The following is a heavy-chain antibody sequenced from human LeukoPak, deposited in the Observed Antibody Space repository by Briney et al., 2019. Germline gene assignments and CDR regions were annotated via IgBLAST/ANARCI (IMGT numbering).Heavy chain of an antibody. V-gene: IGHV4-59*08. CDR3: ARHDYGDYGWFAP. J-gene: IGHJ5*02. D-gene: IGHD4-17*01. CDR2: IYYTGTT. CDR1: GGSISHYY. Sequence: PSETLSLTCTVSGGSISHYYWSWIRQPPGKGLEWIGYIYYTGTTNYNPSLKSRVTISVDTSKNQFSLKLRSVTAADTAVYYCARHDYGDYGWFAPWGQGTLVTVSS.